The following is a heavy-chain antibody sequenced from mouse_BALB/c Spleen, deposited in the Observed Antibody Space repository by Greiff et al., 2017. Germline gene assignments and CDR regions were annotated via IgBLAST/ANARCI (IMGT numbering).Heavy chain of an antibody. CDR1: GYSITSGYY. CDR3: ARAGTVGAGFAY. Sequence: EVQRVESGPGLVKPSQSLSLTCSVTGYSITSGYYWNWIRQFPGNKLEWMGYISYDGSNNYNPSLKNRISITRDTSKNQFFLKLNSVTTEDTATYYCARAGTVGAGFAYWGQGTLVTVSA. CDR2: ISYDGSN. V-gene: IGHV3-6*02. D-gene: IGHD4-1*01. J-gene: IGHJ3*01.